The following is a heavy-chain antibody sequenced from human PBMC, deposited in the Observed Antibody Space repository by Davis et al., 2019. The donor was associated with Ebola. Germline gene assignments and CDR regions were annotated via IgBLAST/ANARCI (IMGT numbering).Heavy chain of an antibody. CDR2: ISYDGSNK. Sequence: GESLKISCAASGFTFSSYGMHWVRQAPGKGLEWVAVISYDGSNKYYADSVKGRFTISRDNAKNSLYLQMNSLRAEDTAVYYCACRGVLVFWGQGTLVTVSS. CDR3: ACRGVLVF. CDR1: GFTFSSYG. J-gene: IGHJ4*02. V-gene: IGHV3-30*03. D-gene: IGHD3-10*01.